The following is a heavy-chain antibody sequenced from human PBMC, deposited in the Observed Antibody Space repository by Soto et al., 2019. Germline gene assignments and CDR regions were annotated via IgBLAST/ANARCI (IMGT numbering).Heavy chain of an antibody. CDR3: AHRHVLRYFDKRRGGGDNWFDP. D-gene: IGHD3-9*01. CDR1: GFSLSTSGVG. J-gene: IGHJ5*02. Sequence: QITLKESGPTLVKPTQTLTLTCTFSGFSLSTSGVGVGWIRQPPGKALEWLALIYWDDDKRYSPSLKSRLTITKDTSKNQVVLTMTNMDPVDTATYYCAHRHVLRYFDKRRGGGDNWFDPWGQGTLVTVSS. CDR2: IYWDDDK. V-gene: IGHV2-5*02.